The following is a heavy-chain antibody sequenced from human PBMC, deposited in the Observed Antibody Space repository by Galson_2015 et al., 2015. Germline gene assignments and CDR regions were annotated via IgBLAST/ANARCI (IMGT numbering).Heavy chain of an antibody. CDR2: IKQGASET. V-gene: IGHV3-7*01. J-gene: IGHJ2*01. CDR3: VRGLGWYFDF. Sequence: SLRLSCAASGFTFSSRWMSWVRQAPGKGLEWVANIKQGASETYYVDSAKGRFTISRDDAKNSLFLQMNSLRAEDTAVYYCVRGLGWYFDFWGRGTLVTVSS. CDR1: GFTFSSRW.